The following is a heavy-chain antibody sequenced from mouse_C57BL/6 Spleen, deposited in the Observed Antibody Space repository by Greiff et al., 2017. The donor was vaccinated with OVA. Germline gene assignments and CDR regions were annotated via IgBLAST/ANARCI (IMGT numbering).Heavy chain of an antibody. CDR2: INPYNGGT. CDR3: ARYGNYPDY. D-gene: IGHD2-1*01. J-gene: IGHJ2*01. V-gene: IGHV1-19*01. Sequence: EVQLQQSGPVLVKPGASVKMSCKASGYTFTDYYMNWVKQSHGKSLEWIGVINPYNGGTSYNQKFKGKATLTVDKSSSTAYMELNSLTSEDSAVYYCARYGNYPDYWGQGTTLTVSS. CDR1: GYTFTDYY.